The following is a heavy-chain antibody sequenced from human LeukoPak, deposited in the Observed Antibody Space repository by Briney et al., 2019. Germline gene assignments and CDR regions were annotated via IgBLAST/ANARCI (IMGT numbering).Heavy chain of an antibody. V-gene: IGHV4-59*08. CDR1: GDSISTYY. J-gene: IGHJ4*02. CDR3: VRKGSSWYYFDY. D-gene: IGHD6-13*01. Sequence: SETLSLTCTVSGDSISTYYWNWIRQFPGKGLEWIGYIYYSGSTNYNPSLKSRVTISVDTSKNQFSLKLSSVTAADTAVYYCVRKGSSWYYFDYWGQGTLVTVSS. CDR2: IYYSGST.